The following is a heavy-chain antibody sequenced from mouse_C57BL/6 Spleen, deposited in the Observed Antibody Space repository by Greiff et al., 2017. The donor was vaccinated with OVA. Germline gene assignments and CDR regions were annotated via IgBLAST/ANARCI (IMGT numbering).Heavy chain of an antibody. J-gene: IGHJ1*03. D-gene: IGHD1-1*01. CDR1: GYTFTDYN. CDR3: ARKDGSRPDWYFDV. Sequence: EVKLVESGPELVKPGASVKMSCKASGYTFTDYNMHWVKQSHGKSLEWIGYINPNNGGTSYNQKFKGKATLTVNKSSSTAYMELRSLTSEDSAVYYCARKDGSRPDWYFDVWGTGTTVTVSS. CDR2: INPNNGGT. V-gene: IGHV1-22*01.